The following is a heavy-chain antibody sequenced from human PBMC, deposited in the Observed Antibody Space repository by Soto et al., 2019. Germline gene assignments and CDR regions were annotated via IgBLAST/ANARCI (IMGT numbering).Heavy chain of an antibody. CDR3: ARTVVAAHNWFDP. Sequence: QVQLQESGPGLVKPSETLSLTCAVSGYSISSGYYWGWIRQPPGKGLEWIGSVYHSGSTYYNQSLKSRVTISVDTSKNQFPLKRSSVTAAYTAVYYCARTVVAAHNWFDPWGQGTLVTVSS. J-gene: IGHJ5*02. CDR2: VYHSGST. CDR1: GYSISSGYY. V-gene: IGHV4-38-2*01. D-gene: IGHD2-15*01.